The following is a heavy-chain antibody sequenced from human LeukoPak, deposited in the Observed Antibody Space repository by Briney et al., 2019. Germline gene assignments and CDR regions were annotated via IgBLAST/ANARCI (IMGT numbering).Heavy chain of an antibody. Sequence: GGSLRLSCAASGFTFSDYYMSWIRQAPGKGLEWVSYISSSGSTIYDADSVKGRFTISRDNAKNSLYLQMNSLRAEDTAVYYCARDLPVYYSPNNWFDPWGQGTLVTVSS. V-gene: IGHV3-11*04. J-gene: IGHJ5*02. CDR2: ISSSGSTI. CDR3: ARDLPVYYSPNNWFDP. D-gene: IGHD1-26*01. CDR1: GFTFSDYY.